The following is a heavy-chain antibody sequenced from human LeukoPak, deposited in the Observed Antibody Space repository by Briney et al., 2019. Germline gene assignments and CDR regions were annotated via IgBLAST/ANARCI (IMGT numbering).Heavy chain of an antibody. CDR3: ARDPPNDQSFDL. CDR1: GDSVSNNGAA. CDR2: TYYRSKWFY. D-gene: IGHD1-1*01. J-gene: IGHJ5*02. V-gene: IGHV6-1*01. Sequence: SQTLSLTCAISGDSVSNNGAAWNWIRQSPSRGFEWLGRTYYRSKWFYDYAVSVKSRITINPDTSKNQSSLHLKSVTPEDTAMYYCARDPPNDQSFDLWGQGTLVSVSS.